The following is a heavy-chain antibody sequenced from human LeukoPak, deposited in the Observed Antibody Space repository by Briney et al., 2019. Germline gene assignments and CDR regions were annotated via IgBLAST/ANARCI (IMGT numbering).Heavy chain of an antibody. J-gene: IGHJ6*02. CDR3: AGRGSWSPVDV. Sequence: SETLSLTCTVSGGSISSSSYYWGWIRQPPGKGLEWIGSIYYSGSTYYNPSLKSRVTISVDTSKNQFSLKLSSVTAADTAVYYCAGRGSWSPVDVWGQGTTVTVSS. D-gene: IGHD6-13*01. CDR2: IYYSGST. V-gene: IGHV4-39*01. CDR1: GGSISSSSYY.